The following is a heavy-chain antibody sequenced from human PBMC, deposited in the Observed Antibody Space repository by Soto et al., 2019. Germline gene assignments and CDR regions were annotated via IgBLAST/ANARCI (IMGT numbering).Heavy chain of an antibody. Sequence: GGSLRLSCAASGFTFSSYWMSWVRQAPGKGLEWVANIKQDGSEKYYVDSVKGRFTISRDNAKNSLYLQMKSLRAEDTAVYYCAGEWAVLLWFGESIRGGDFDYWGQGTLVTVSS. D-gene: IGHD3-10*01. CDR1: GFTFSSYW. J-gene: IGHJ4*02. V-gene: IGHV3-7*01. CDR2: IKQDGSEK. CDR3: AGEWAVLLWFGESIRGGDFDY.